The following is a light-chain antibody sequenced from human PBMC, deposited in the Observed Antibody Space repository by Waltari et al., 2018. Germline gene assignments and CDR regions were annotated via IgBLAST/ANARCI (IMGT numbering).Light chain of an antibody. CDR2: RAS. J-gene: IGKJ2*01. V-gene: IGKV1-5*03. CDR3: QQYETYST. CDR1: QHISPW. Sequence: DIQMTQSPSTLSASVGDRVTITCRASQHISPWLAWYQQKPGKAPKLLIYRASNLQSGVPSRFSGSGSGTEFTLTISSLQPDDFATYYCQQYETYSTFGQGTKLEIK.